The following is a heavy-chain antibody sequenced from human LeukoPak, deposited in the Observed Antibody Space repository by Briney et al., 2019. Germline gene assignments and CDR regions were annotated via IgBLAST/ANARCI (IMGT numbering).Heavy chain of an antibody. CDR3: ARVHEGESGPGGGLDI. V-gene: IGHV4-31*03. CDR2: IYYSGST. J-gene: IGHJ3*02. CDR1: GGSISSGGYY. D-gene: IGHD3-3*01. Sequence: PSETLSLTCTVSGGSISSGGYYWSWIRQHPGKGLEWIGYIYYSGSTYYNPSLKSRVTISVDTSKNQFSLKLSSVTAADTAVYYCARVHEGESGPGGGLDIWGQGTMVTVSS.